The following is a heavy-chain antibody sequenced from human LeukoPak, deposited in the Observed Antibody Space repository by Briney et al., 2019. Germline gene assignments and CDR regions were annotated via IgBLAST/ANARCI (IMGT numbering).Heavy chain of an antibody. D-gene: IGHD6-6*01. J-gene: IGHJ3*02. Sequence: ESLKISCKGSGYSFTSYWIGWVRQMPGKGLEWMGIIYPGDSDTRYSPSFQGQVTISADKSISTAYLQWSSLKASDTAMYYCARERALEYSSSPDAFDIWGQGTMVTVSS. CDR1: GYSFTSYW. CDR2: IYPGDSDT. CDR3: ARERALEYSSSPDAFDI. V-gene: IGHV5-51*01.